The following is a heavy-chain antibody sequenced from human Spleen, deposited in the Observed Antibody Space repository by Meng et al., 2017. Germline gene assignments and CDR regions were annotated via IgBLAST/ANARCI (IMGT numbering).Heavy chain of an antibody. CDR3: ARGPTTMAHDFDY. Sequence: LQESGPGRVKPSGTLSLPCAVSGGSFSDYYWSWIRQPPGKGLEWIGEINHSGSTNYNPSLESRATISVDTSQNNLSLKLSSVTAADSAVYYCARGPTTMAHDFDYWGQGTLVTVSS. D-gene: IGHD4-11*01. V-gene: IGHV4-34*01. CDR1: GGSFSDYY. CDR2: INHSGST. J-gene: IGHJ4*02.